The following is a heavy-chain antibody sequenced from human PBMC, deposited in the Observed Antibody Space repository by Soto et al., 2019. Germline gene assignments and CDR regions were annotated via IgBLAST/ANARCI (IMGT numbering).Heavy chain of an antibody. D-gene: IGHD4-17*01. Sequence: ASVKVSCKASGYTFTGYYMHWVRQAPGQGLEWMGWINPNSGGTNYAQKFQGRVTVTRDTSISTAYMELSRLRSDDTAVYYCARDYAPTVTTPECWFDPWGQGTMVTVYS. CDR3: ARDYAPTVTTPECWFDP. V-gene: IGHV1-2*02. CDR2: INPNSGGT. CDR1: GYTFTGYY. J-gene: IGHJ5*02.